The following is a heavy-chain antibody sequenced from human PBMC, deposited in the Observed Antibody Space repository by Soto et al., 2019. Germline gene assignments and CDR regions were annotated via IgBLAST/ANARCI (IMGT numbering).Heavy chain of an antibody. CDR1: GGSISSYY. V-gene: IGHV4-4*07. Sequence: SETLSLTCTVSGGSISSYYWSWIRQPAGKGLEWIGRIYTSGSTNYNPSLKGRVTMSVDTSKNQFSLKLSSVTAADKAVYYCARESSGSGWYESRSYGMDVWGQGTTVTVSS. CDR2: IYTSGST. J-gene: IGHJ6*02. D-gene: IGHD6-19*01. CDR3: ARESSGSGWYESRSYGMDV.